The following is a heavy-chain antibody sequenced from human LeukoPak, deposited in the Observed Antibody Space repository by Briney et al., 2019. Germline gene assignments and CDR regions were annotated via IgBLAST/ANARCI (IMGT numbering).Heavy chain of an antibody. Sequence: GRSLRLSCAASGFTFSSYAMYWVRQAPGKGLEWVAVISYDGSNKYCADSVKGRFTISRDNSKNTLYLQMNSLRAEDTAVYYCARGDSSVFDYWGQGTLVTVSS. D-gene: IGHD3-22*01. CDR2: ISYDGSNK. CDR1: GFTFSSYA. J-gene: IGHJ4*02. CDR3: ARGDSSVFDY. V-gene: IGHV3-30-3*01.